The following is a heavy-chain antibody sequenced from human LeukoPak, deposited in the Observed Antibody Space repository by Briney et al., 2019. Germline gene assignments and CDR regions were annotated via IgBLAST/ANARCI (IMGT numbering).Heavy chain of an antibody. CDR2: IKQDGSDK. CDR3: VRDKTIGTGSPLDY. CDR1: GFTFSNYW. D-gene: IGHD1-1*01. Sequence: GGSLRLSCAVSGFTFSNYWMSWVRQAPGKGLEWVANIKQDGSDKYYVDSVKGRLTISRDNAKNSLYLQMNSLRAEDTAVYYCVRDKTIGTGSPLDYWGQGTLVTVSS. J-gene: IGHJ4*02. V-gene: IGHV3-7*01.